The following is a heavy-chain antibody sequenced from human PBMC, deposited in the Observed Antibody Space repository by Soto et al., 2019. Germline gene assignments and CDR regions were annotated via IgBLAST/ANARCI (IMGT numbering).Heavy chain of an antibody. CDR1: GFTFSSYA. Sequence: QVQLVESGGGVVQPGRSLRLSCAASGFTFSSYAMHWVRQAPGKGLEWVAVISYDGSNKYYADSVKGRFTISRDNSKNTLYLQMNSLRAEDTAVYYCARGSRPTVTTFFAYWGQGTLVTVSS. V-gene: IGHV3-30-3*01. D-gene: IGHD4-17*01. J-gene: IGHJ4*02. CDR3: ARGSRPTVTTFFAY. CDR2: ISYDGSNK.